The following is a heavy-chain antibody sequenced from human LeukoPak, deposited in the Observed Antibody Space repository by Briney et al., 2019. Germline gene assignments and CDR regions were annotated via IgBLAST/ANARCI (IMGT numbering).Heavy chain of an antibody. CDR1: GFTFDDYA. D-gene: IGHD3-3*01. J-gene: IGHJ4*02. Sequence: GGSLRLSCAASGFTFDDYAMHWVRQAPGKGLEWVSGISWNSGSIGYADSVKGRFTISRDNAKNSLYLQMNSLRAEDTALYCCARVRTMPRVLDYWGQGTLVTVSS. V-gene: IGHV3-9*01. CDR2: ISWNSGSI. CDR3: ARVRTMPRVLDY.